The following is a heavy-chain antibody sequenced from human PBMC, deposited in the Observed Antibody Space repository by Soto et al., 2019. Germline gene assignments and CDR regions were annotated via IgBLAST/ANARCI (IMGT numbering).Heavy chain of an antibody. CDR2: ISYDGSNK. J-gene: IGHJ4*02. CDR1: GFTFSSYG. Sequence: GGSLRLSCAASGFTFSSYGMHWVRQAPGKGLEWVAVISYDGSNKYYADSVKGRFTISRDNSKNTLYLQMNSLRAEDTAVYYCAKALIVTAIEYFDYWGKGTLVPVAS. D-gene: IGHD2-21*02. V-gene: IGHV3-30*18. CDR3: AKALIVTAIEYFDY.